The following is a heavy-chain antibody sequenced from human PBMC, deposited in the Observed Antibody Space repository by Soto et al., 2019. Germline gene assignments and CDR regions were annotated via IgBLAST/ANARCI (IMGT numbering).Heavy chain of an antibody. V-gene: IGHV1-18*01. Sequence: QVQLVQSGAEVKKPGASVKVSCKASGYTFTSYGISWVRQAPGQGLEWMGWISVYNGNTNYAQKFQGRVTMTTDTSTSTAYMELRSLRSDDTAVYYCARERTTWIQLWHDAFDIWGQGTMVTVS. CDR1: GYTFTSYG. CDR2: ISVYNGNT. J-gene: IGHJ3*02. CDR3: ARERTTWIQLWHDAFDI. D-gene: IGHD5-18*01.